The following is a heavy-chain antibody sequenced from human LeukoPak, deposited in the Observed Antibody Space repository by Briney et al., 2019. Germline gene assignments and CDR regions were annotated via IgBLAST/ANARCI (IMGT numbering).Heavy chain of an antibody. Sequence: PGGSLRLSCAAYGFTFSSYGMHWVRQAPGKGLEWVAFIRYDGSNKYYADSVKGRFTISRDNSKNTLYLQMNSLRAEDTAVYYCAKGLSGYDSGDYWGQGNLVTVSS. V-gene: IGHV3-30*02. CDR1: GFTFSSYG. CDR3: AKGLSGYDSGDY. D-gene: IGHD5-12*01. CDR2: IRYDGSNK. J-gene: IGHJ4*02.